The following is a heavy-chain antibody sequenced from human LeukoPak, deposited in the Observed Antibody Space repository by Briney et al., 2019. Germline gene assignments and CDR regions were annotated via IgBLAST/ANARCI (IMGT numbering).Heavy chain of an antibody. D-gene: IGHD2-15*01. J-gene: IGHJ4*02. Sequence: SETLSLTCAVSGYSISSGYYWGWVRQPPRKGLEWIGSIYHSGDSYYNPSLKSRITMSVDTSKNQFSLKLNSVTAADTAVYYCARQGYCSGGTCYRYFDYWGQGTLVTVSS. V-gene: IGHV4-38-2*01. CDR3: ARQGYCSGGTCYRYFDY. CDR2: IYHSGDS. CDR1: GYSISSGYY.